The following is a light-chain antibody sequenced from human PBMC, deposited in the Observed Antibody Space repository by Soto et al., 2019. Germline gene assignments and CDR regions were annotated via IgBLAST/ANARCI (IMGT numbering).Light chain of an antibody. CDR1: DIGSKS. Sequence: SYELTQPPSVSVAPGQTARISCGGNDIGSKSVHWYQVRPGQAPVLVVYDDTDRPSGIPERFSGSNSESTATLTISRVEGGDEADYYCQVWDNTGDQVVFGGGTKVTVL. V-gene: IGLV3-21*02. J-gene: IGLJ3*02. CDR3: QVWDNTGDQVV. CDR2: DDT.